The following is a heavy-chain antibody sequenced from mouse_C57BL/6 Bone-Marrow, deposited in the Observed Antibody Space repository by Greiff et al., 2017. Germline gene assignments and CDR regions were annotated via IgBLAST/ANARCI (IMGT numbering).Heavy chain of an antibody. Sequence: QVQLQQSGAELARPGASVKLSCKASGYTFTSYGISWVKQRTGQGLEWIGEIYPRSGNTYYNEKFKGKATLTADKSSSTAYMELRSLTSEDSAVYFCARRDYDYDGWYFDVWGTGTTATVSS. CDR1: GYTFTSYG. D-gene: IGHD2-4*01. V-gene: IGHV1-81*01. CDR3: ARRDYDYDGWYFDV. CDR2: IYPRSGNT. J-gene: IGHJ1*03.